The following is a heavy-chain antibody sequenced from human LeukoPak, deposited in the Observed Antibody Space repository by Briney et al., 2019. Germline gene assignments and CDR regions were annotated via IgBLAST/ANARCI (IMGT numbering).Heavy chain of an antibody. J-gene: IGHJ4*02. Sequence: ASVKVSCKVSGSTLTELSMHWVRQAPGKGLEWLGGFDPEDGETIYAQKFQGRVTMTEDTSTDTAYMELSSLRSEDTAVYYCATLSITMVRGALDYWGQGTLVTVSS. V-gene: IGHV1-24*01. CDR3: ATLSITMVRGALDY. CDR2: FDPEDGET. CDR1: GSTLTELS. D-gene: IGHD3-10*01.